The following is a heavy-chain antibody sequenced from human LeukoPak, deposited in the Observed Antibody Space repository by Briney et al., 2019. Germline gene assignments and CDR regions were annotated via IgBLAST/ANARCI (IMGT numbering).Heavy chain of an antibody. D-gene: IGHD2-2*01. CDR1: GFTFSSNW. V-gene: IGHV3-7*01. CDR2: INEDGGGK. Sequence: GGSLRLSCTASGFTFSSNWMTWVRQAPGRGLEWVANINEDGGGKYYVESVKGRFTISRDNARNSVHLELSNLRAEDTAVYYCATRRCSIAACRASSYRCFDFWGKGTTVIVSS. CDR3: ATRRCSIAACRASSYRCFDF. J-gene: IGHJ6*04.